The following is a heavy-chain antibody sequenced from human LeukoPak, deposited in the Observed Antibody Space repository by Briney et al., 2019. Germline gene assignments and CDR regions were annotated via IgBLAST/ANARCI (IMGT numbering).Heavy chain of an antibody. CDR3: ARQLGDYYYYYMDV. V-gene: IGHV4-34*01. J-gene: IGHJ6*03. CDR1: GGSFSGYY. CDR2: INHSGST. D-gene: IGHD1-1*01. Sequence: PSGTLSLTCAVYGGSFSGYYWSWIRQPPGKGLEWIGEINHSGSTNYNPSLKSRVTISVDTSKNQFSLKLSSVTAADTAVYYCARQLGDYYYYYMDVWGKGTTVTISS.